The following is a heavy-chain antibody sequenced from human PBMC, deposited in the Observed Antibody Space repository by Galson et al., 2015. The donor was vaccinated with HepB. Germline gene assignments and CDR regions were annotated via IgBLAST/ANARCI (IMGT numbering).Heavy chain of an antibody. CDR2: FDPEDGET. D-gene: IGHD3-10*01. J-gene: IGHJ4*02. CDR3: ATDRSSLYGSGSYYIV. Sequence: SVKVSCKVSGSTLTESAIHWVRQAPGKGLEWMGGFDPEDGETDYAPNFQGRLTLTEDTSIDTAYMELGSLSSEDTAVYFCATDRSSLYGSGSYYIVWGQGTLVTVSS. CDR1: GSTLTESA. V-gene: IGHV1-24*01.